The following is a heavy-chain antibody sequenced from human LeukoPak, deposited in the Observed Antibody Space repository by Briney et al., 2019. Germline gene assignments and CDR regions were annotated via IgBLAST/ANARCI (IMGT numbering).Heavy chain of an antibody. CDR2: INHSGST. D-gene: IGHD6-6*01. V-gene: IGHV4-34*01. CDR1: GGSFNGYC. J-gene: IGHJ4*02. Sequence: SSETLSLTCAVYGGSFNGYCWSWIRQPPGKGLEWIGEINHSGSTNYNPPLKSRVTISVDTSKNQFSLKLSSVTAADTAVYYCARGLNYSSSVDYWGQGTLVTVSS. CDR3: ARGLNYSSSVDY.